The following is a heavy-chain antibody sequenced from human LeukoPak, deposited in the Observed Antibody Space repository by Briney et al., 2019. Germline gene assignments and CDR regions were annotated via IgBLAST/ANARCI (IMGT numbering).Heavy chain of an antibody. Sequence: SETLSLTCTVSGGSITSYYWSWIRQPPGKGLEWIGYIHYSGITNHNPSLKSRVTISVDTSKNQFSLKLNSVTAADTAVYYCTRQSTANTNDWFDPWGQGTLVTVSS. CDR3: TRQSTANTNDWFDP. V-gene: IGHV4-59*08. CDR2: IHYSGIT. CDR1: GGSITSYY. D-gene: IGHD4-17*01. J-gene: IGHJ5*02.